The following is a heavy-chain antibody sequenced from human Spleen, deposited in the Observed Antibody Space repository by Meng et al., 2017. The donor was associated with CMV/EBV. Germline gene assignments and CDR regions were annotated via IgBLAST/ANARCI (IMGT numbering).Heavy chain of an antibody. D-gene: IGHD2-15*01. Sequence: GESLKISCVASGFTVSSHHMNWVRQAPGKGLEWVSIIYNEGSIYYAGSVKGRFTISRDNSKNTLYLQMNSLRVEDTAVYYCTRGRVVAAQLFDYWGQGTLVTVSS. CDR3: TRGRVVAAQLFDY. CDR2: IYNEGSI. V-gene: IGHV3-66*02. CDR1: GFTVSSHH. J-gene: IGHJ4*02.